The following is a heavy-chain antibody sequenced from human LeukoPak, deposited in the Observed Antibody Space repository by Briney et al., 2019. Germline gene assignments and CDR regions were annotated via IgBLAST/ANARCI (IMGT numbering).Heavy chain of an antibody. CDR2: ISCSSYYI. CDR1: GITFGKFW. V-gene: IGHV3-21*01. J-gene: IGHJ6*02. Sequence: GALRLSCGGSGITFGKFWDGLVRPAPGKGLGWVSFISCSSYYIYYADSVKGRFTISRDNAKNSLYLQMNSLRAEDTAVYYCARDGYDFWSGYYTSMDVWGQGTTVTVSS. D-gene: IGHD3-3*01. CDR3: ARDGYDFWSGYYTSMDV.